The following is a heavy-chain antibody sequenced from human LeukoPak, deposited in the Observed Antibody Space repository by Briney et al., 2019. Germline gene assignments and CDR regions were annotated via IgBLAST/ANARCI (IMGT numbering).Heavy chain of an antibody. CDR3: AKSRLSPFDY. D-gene: IGHD3-3*02. Sequence: PGGSLRLSCAASGFTFSNYAMSWVRQAPGKGLEWVSSISSSGGTTYYADSVKGRFTISRDNSKNTLYLQMNSLRAEDTAVYYCAKSRLSPFDYWGQGVLVTVSS. J-gene: IGHJ4*02. CDR2: ISSSGGTT. V-gene: IGHV3-23*01. CDR1: GFTFSNYA.